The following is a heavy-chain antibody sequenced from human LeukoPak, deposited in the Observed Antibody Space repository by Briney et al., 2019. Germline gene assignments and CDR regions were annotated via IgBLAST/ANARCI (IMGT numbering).Heavy chain of an antibody. V-gene: IGHV3-48*02. D-gene: IGHD3-10*01. J-gene: IGHJ4*02. CDR2: ISSSSSTI. CDR1: RFTFSIYS. CDR3: ARAKDNYYGSGSYD. Sequence: PGGSLRLSCAASRFTFSIYSMHWVRQAPGKGLEWVSYISSSSSTIKYADSVKGRFTISRDNAKNSLFLQMNSLRDEDTAVYCCARAKDNYYGSGSYDWGQGTLVTVSS.